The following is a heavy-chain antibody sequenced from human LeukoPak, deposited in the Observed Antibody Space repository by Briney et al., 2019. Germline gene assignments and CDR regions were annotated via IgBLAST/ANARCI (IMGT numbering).Heavy chain of an antibody. D-gene: IGHD4-11*01. CDR2: IYYSGST. V-gene: IGHV4-59*01. CDR3: ARRDNVETYSFDY. Sequence: SETLSLTCTVSGGSISSYYWSWIRQPPGKGLEWIGYIYYSGSTNYNPSLKSRVTISVDTSKNQFSLKLSSVTAADTAVYYCARRDNVETYSFDYWGQGTLVTVSS. CDR1: GGSISSYY. J-gene: IGHJ4*02.